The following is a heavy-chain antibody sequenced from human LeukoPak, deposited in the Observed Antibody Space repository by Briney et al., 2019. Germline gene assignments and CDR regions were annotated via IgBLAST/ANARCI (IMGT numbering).Heavy chain of an antibody. CDR1: GFTFNSYW. Sequence: GGSLRLSCAASGFTFNSYWMHWVRQAPGKGLVWVSRINSDGSSTTYADSVKGRFTISRDNAKNTLYLEMNSLRAEDTAVYYCARGGDTVAFDIWGQGTMVTVSS. V-gene: IGHV3-74*01. J-gene: IGHJ3*02. D-gene: IGHD2-21*02. CDR2: INSDGSST. CDR3: ARGGDTVAFDI.